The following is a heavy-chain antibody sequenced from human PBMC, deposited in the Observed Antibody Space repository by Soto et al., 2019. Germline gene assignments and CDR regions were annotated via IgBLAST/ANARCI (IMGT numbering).Heavy chain of an antibody. CDR1: GVTFSNAW. D-gene: IGHD1-1*01. CDR3: TTDLELERDAFDI. Sequence: GGSLRLCCAASGVTFSNAWMSWVRQAPGKGLEWVGRIKSKTDGGTTDYAAPVKGRFTISRDDSKNTLYLQMNSLKTEDTAVYYCTTDLELERDAFDIWGQGTMVTVSS. J-gene: IGHJ3*02. V-gene: IGHV3-15*01. CDR2: IKSKTDGGTT.